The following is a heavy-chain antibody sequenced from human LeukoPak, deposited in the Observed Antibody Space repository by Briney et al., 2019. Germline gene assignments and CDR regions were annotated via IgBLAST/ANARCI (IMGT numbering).Heavy chain of an antibody. CDR1: GFPFSDHE. J-gene: IGHJ3*02. D-gene: IGHD5-24*01. V-gene: IGHV3-48*03. CDR3: ARRTHGAFAI. CDR2: ISSGSDK. Sequence: GGSLRLSCAASGFPFSDHEMNWVRQAPGKGLEWVSYISSGSDKYYPDSVKGRFTISRDNAKNSLYLQMNSLRAEDTAVYYCARRTHGAFAIWGQGTKVTVSS.